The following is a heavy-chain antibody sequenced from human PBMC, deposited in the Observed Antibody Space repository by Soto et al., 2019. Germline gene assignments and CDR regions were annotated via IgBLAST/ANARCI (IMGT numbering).Heavy chain of an antibody. Sequence: PSETLALTCGVSGSSISSSYWWGWIRQPPGKGLEWIGYIYYSGSTYYNPSLKSRVTISVDTSKNQFSLKLSSVTAADTAVYYCARGTNYYYYGMDVWGQGTTVTVSS. J-gene: IGHJ6*02. CDR2: IYYSGST. CDR1: GSSISSSYW. D-gene: IGHD4-17*01. V-gene: IGHV4-28*03. CDR3: ARGTNYYYYGMDV.